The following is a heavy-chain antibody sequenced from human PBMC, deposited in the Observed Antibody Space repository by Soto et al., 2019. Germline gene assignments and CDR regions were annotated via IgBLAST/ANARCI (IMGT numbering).Heavy chain of an antibody. D-gene: IGHD4-17*01. CDR3: ARLCGDYVDYYYGMDV. Sequence: GESLKISCNGSGYSFTSYWISWVRQMPWKGLEWMGRIDPSDSYTNHSPSFQGHVTISADKSISTAYLQWSSLKASDTAMYYCARLCGDYVDYYYGMDVWGQGTTVTVSS. CDR2: IDPSDSYT. J-gene: IGHJ6*02. V-gene: IGHV5-10-1*01. CDR1: GYSFTSYW.